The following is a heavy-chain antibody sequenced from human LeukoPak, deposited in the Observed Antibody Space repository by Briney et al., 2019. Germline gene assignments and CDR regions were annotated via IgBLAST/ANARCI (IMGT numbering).Heavy chain of an antibody. CDR1: GYTFTSYA. Sequence: ASVKVSCKASGYTFTSYAMHWMRQAPGQRPEWMGWINGGNDNTKYSQTFQGRLTITRDTSASTAYMGLSSLRSEDTAVYYCATGDRRNYWGQGTLVTVSA. D-gene: IGHD7-27*01. CDR2: INGGNDNT. CDR3: ATGDRRNY. V-gene: IGHV1-3*01. J-gene: IGHJ4*02.